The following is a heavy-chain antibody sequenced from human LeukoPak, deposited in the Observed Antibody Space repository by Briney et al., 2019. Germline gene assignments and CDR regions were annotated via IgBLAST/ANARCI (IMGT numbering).Heavy chain of an antibody. V-gene: IGHV4-34*01. Sequence: PSETLSLTCVVYSGSFSGYYWSWIRQPPGKGLEWIGEIDQSGTTNYNPSLKSRVTISIDTSKKQFSLTLTSMTAADTAVYYCARVPHYYFGYGYFDTWGQGTRVTVSS. CDR3: ARVPHYYFGYGYFDT. CDR2: IDQSGTT. J-gene: IGHJ4*02. D-gene: IGHD3-10*01. CDR1: SGSFSGYY.